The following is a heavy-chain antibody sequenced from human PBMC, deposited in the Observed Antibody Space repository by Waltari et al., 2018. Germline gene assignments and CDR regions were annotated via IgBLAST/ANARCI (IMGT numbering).Heavy chain of an antibody. CDR3: ARGGPWGGYSYGSGAFDI. CDR1: GGTTRRGDSY. Sequence: QVQLQESGPGLVKPSQHLSLTCTVSGGTTRRGDSYRSWLRQPPGQGLEWIGYIYYSGSSYYNSSLKSRVTISVDTSKNQFSLKLSSVTAADTAVYYCARGGPWGGYSYGSGAFDIWGQGTMDTVSS. J-gene: IGHJ3*02. CDR2: IYYSGSS. D-gene: IGHD5-18*01. V-gene: IGHV4-30-4*08.